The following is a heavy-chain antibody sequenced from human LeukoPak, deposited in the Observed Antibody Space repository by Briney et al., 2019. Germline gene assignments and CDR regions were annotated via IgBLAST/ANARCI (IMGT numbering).Heavy chain of an antibody. Sequence: ASVKVSCKASGYTFTSYYMHWVRQAPGQGLEWMGIINPSGGSTSYAQKFQGRVTMTRDTSTSTAYMELSSLRSEDTAVYYCASTPNSNYDYMDVITFGGAIDYWGQGTLVTVSS. D-gene: IGHD3-16*01. CDR3: ASTPNSNYDYMDVITFGGAIDY. CDR2: INPSGGST. CDR1: GYTFTSYY. J-gene: IGHJ4*02. V-gene: IGHV1-46*01.